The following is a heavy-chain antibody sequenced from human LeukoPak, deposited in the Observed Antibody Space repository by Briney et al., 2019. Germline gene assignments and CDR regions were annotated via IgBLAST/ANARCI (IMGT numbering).Heavy chain of an antibody. D-gene: IGHD5-12*01. V-gene: IGHV3-30-3*01. CDR1: GFTFSSYP. Sequence: SGGSLRLSCAASGFTFSSYPMHWVRQAPGKRLECVADISYDRSNTYYADSVKGRFTMSRDNSKNTLYLQMNSLRAEDTAVYYCARSYSGYDSDYFDYWGQGTLVTVSS. CDR3: ARSYSGYDSDYFDY. CDR2: ISYDRSNT. J-gene: IGHJ4*02.